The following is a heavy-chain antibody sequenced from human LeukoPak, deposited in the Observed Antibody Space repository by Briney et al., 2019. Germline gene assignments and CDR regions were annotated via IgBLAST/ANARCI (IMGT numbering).Heavy chain of an antibody. CDR2: IYPDDSDT. Sequence: KTGESLKISCETSGYTFTKFWVGWVRQTPGKGLEWLGMIYPDDSDTRYSPSFQGQVTMPVDKSISIVYLHWISLRASDAAIYYCVRGKGSGTYYGFDYWGQGTVVSVVS. CDR1: GYTFTKFW. CDR3: VRGKGSGTYYGFDY. J-gene: IGHJ4*02. D-gene: IGHD3-10*01. V-gene: IGHV5-51*01.